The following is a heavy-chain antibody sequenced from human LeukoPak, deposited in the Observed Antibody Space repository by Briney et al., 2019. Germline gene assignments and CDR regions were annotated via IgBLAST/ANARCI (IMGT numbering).Heavy chain of an antibody. D-gene: IGHD2-2*01. J-gene: IGHJ4*02. CDR1: GGSISSSAYY. CDR3: ARDGNCSSDSCYFDY. CDR2: IYYSGIT. V-gene: IGHV4-31*03. Sequence: PSETLSLTCTVSGGSISSSAYYWSWIRQHPGKGLEWIGYIYYSGITYYNPSLKSRVTISVDTSKNQFSLNLSSVTAADTAVYYFARDGNCSSDSCYFDYWGQGILVTVSS.